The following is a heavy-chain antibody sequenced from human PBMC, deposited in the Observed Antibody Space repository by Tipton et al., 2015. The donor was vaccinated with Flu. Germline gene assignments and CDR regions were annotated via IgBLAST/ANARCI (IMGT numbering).Heavy chain of an antibody. CDR1: GYSFISYW. CDR3: ARRDYSNYVSEPKNWFDP. CDR2: IYPGDSDT. Sequence: QLVQSGAEVKKPGESLKISCKGSGYSFISYWIGWVRQMPGKGLEWMGVIYPGDSDTRYSPSFQGQVTISADKSISTAFLQWSSLKASDTAMYYCARRDYSNYVSEPKNWFDPWGQGTLVTVSS. D-gene: IGHD4-11*01. V-gene: IGHV5-51*03. J-gene: IGHJ5*02.